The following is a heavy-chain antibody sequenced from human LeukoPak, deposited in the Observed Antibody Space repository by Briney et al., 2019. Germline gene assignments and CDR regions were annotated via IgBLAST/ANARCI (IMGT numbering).Heavy chain of an antibody. Sequence: SETLSLTCAVYGGSFSGYYWSWIRQPPGKELEWIGGINHSGSTNYNPSLKSRVTISVDTSKNQFSLKLSSVTAADTAVYYCASPIAAAAGWFDPWGQGTLVTVSS. V-gene: IGHV4-34*01. CDR2: INHSGST. CDR3: ASPIAAAAGWFDP. J-gene: IGHJ5*02. CDR1: GGSFSGYY. D-gene: IGHD6-13*01.